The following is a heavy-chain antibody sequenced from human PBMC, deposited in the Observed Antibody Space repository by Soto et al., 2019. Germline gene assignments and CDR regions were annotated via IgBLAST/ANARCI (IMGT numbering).Heavy chain of an antibody. D-gene: IGHD3-9*01. CDR3: ARHVYDILTGYYLESAFDI. V-gene: IGHV4-39*01. J-gene: IGHJ3*02. CDR1: GGSISSSSYY. Sequence: QLQLQESGPGLVKPSETLSLTCTVSGGSISSSSYYWGWIRQPPGKGLEWIGSIYYSGSTYYNPSLKSRVTISVDTSKNQFSLKLSSVTAADTAVYYCARHVYDILTGYYLESAFDIWSQGTMVTVSS. CDR2: IYYSGST.